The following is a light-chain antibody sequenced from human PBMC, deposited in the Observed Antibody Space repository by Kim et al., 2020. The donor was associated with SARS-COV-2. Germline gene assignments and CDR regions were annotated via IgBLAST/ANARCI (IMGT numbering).Light chain of an antibody. CDR1: SSNIGTNH. Sequence: ELTQPPSASGTPGQRVTISCSGSSSNIGTNHVYRYQQLPGTAPNHHIFSNNPRPSAVPDRFSGSKYGTSASLAISGLRSEDEADYHCAACGDSLRSWV. CDR2: SNN. CDR3: AACGDSLRSWV. J-gene: IGLJ3*02. V-gene: IGLV1-47*01.